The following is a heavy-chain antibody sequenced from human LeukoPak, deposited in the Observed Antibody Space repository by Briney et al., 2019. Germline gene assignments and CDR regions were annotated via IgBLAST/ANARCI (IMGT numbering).Heavy chain of an antibody. CDR1: GYSITELS. J-gene: IGHJ4*02. V-gene: IGHV1-24*01. D-gene: IGHD3-9*01. CDR3: ATGTHYDLLPF. CDR2: FDPGSGEI. Sequence: ASVKVSCKVSGYSITELSTHRVRQAPGRGLEWMGGFDPGSGEIIYEQKFQDRVTVTEDTSTDTAYMELSSLRSEDTALYYCATGTHYDLLPFWGQGTLVTVSS.